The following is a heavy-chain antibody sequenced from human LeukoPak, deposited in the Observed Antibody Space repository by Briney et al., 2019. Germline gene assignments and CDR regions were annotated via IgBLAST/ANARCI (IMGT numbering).Heavy chain of an antibody. Sequence: GGSLRLSCAASGFTVTNNYMCWVRQAPGKGLEWVSVIFSNDNTYHADSVRGRFTISRDDSSNTLALEMNRLRADDTGTYYCVKDFCHGGNCPFPFFDYWGQGTVVTVSS. J-gene: IGHJ4*02. D-gene: IGHD3-3*01. V-gene: IGHV3-53*01. CDR2: IFSNDNT. CDR1: GFTVTNNY. CDR3: VKDFCHGGNCPFPFFDY.